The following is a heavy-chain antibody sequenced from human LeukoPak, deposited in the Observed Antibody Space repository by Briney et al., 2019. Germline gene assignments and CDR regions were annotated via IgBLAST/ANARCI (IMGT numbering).Heavy chain of an antibody. CDR3: ARDLLVASRSLYGSGTYGY. V-gene: IGHV1-18*01. CDR1: GYSFTSYG. D-gene: IGHD3-10*01. CDR2: ISGYNGNT. Sequence: ASVKVSCKASGYSFTSYGINWVRQAPGQGLEWMGWISGYNGNTNYAQKFQGRVTMTTDTSTSTAYMELRSLRSDDTAVYYCARDLLVASRSLYGSGTYGYWGQGTLVTVSS. J-gene: IGHJ4*02.